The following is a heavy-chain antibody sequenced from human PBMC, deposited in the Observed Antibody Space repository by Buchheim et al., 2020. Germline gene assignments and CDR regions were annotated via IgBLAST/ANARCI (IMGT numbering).Heavy chain of an antibody. CDR2: INPSGGST. V-gene: IGHV1-46*03. D-gene: IGHD3-3*01. CDR3: ARQRFLEWLTPGCYYYGMDV. CDR1: GYTFTSYY. Sequence: QVQLVQSGAEVKKPGASVKVSCKASGYTFTSYYMHWVRQAPGQGLEWMGIINPSGGSTSYAQKFQGRVTMTRDTSTSKVYMELSNLRSEDTAVYYCARQRFLEWLTPGCYYYGMDVWGQGTT. J-gene: IGHJ6*02.